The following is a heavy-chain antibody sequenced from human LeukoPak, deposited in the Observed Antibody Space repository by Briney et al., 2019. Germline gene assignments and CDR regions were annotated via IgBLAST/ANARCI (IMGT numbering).Heavy chain of an antibody. CDR3: ARVTTGSTTLDS. CDR2: VYYSGGT. J-gene: IGHJ5*01. CDR1: GASISSSIHY. Sequence: PSETLSLTCAVSGASISSSIHYWGWVRQPPGKGLEWIGSVYYSGGTYYNPSLESRLTISVDASNNRFSLKLKSVTAADTAVFYCARVTTGSTTLDSWGQGILVTVSS. D-gene: IGHD1-1*01. V-gene: IGHV4-39*02.